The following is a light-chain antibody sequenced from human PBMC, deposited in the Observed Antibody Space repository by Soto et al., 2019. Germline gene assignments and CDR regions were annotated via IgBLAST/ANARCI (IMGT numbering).Light chain of an antibody. CDR1: SSNIGGYNI. V-gene: IGLV2-23*01. J-gene: IGLJ1*01. Sequence: QSVLTQPASVSGSPGQSITISCSGTSSNIGGYNIVSWYQQHPGKAPKFIIYEGVKRPSGVSDRFSGSTSCVTASLTISGLQAEDEAEYYCCSYVGATTYVFGSGTKLTVL. CDR3: CSYVGATTYV. CDR2: EGV.